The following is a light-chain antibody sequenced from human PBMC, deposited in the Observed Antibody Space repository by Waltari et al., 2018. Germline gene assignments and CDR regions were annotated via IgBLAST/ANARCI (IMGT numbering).Light chain of an antibody. Sequence: DIQMTQSPSTLSAYVGDRVTITCRASQTISSWLAWYQQKPGKAPKLLIYKASSLESGVPSRFSGSGSGTEFTLTISSLQPDDFATYYCQHYNSYGTFGQGTRLEIK. V-gene: IGKV1-5*03. CDR2: KAS. CDR1: QTISSW. J-gene: IGKJ5*01. CDR3: QHYNSYGT.